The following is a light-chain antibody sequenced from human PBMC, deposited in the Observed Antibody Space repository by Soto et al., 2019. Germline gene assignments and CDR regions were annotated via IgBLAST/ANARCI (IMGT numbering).Light chain of an antibody. J-gene: IGLJ1*01. V-gene: IGLV2-14*03. CDR2: DVS. Sequence: QSALTQPASVSGSPGQSITISCTGTSSEVGAYNYVSWYQHLPGKAPQLLLYDVSDRPSGVSDRFSASKSGNTASLTISGLQAEDEADYYCSSYAGSNTHYVFGTGTKLTVL. CDR3: SSYAGSNTHYV. CDR1: SSEVGAYNY.